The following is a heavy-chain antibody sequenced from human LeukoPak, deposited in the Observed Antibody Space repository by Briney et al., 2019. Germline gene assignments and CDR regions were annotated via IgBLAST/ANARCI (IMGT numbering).Heavy chain of an antibody. CDR3: AKGGMVRAMDV. V-gene: IGHV3-66*01. J-gene: IGHJ6*03. D-gene: IGHD3-10*01. CDR2: NSGGGT. CDR1: GFTVSSNY. Sequence: PGGSLRLSCAASGFTVSSNYMSWVRQAPGKGLEWVSVNSGGGTYYADSVKGRFTISRGNSKNTLYLQMNSLRVEDTAVYYCAKGGMVRAMDVWGKGTTVTVFS.